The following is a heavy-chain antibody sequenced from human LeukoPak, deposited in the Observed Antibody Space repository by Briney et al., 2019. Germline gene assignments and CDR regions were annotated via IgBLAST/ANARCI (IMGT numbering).Heavy chain of an antibody. V-gene: IGHV4-34*01. Sequence: KPSETLSLTCAVYGGSFSGYYWSWIRQPPGKGLEWIGEINHSGSTNYNPSLKSRVTISVDTSKNQFSLKLSSVTAADTAGYYCARESIGCSSTSCSRPPFDYWGQGTLVAVSS. CDR3: ARESIGCSSTSCSRPPFDY. CDR2: INHSGST. D-gene: IGHD2-2*01. J-gene: IGHJ4*02. CDR1: GGSFSGYY.